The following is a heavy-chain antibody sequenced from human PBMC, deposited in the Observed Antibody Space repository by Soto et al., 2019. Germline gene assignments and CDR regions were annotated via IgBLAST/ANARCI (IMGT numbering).Heavy chain of an antibody. CDR3: VRVKESSGWGAFDY. Sequence: EVQLVESGGGLVQPGGSLRLSCTASGFTFSGFWMPWVRQAPGKGLVWVSRINGDGSATNYADSVKGRFTISRDNAKNTLYLQMNSLRVEDTAVYYCVRVKESSGWGAFDYGGQGTLVTVAS. CDR2: INGDGSAT. D-gene: IGHD6-19*01. CDR1: GFTFSGFW. J-gene: IGHJ4*02. V-gene: IGHV3-74*01.